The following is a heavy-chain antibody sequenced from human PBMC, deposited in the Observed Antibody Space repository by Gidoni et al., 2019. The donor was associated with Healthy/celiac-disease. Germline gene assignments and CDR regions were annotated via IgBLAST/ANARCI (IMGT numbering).Heavy chain of an antibody. CDR1: GYTSTGYY. J-gene: IGHJ6*02. CDR2: INPNSGGT. CDR3: ARAGRSWGQQLTKSSYYYYYGMDV. D-gene: IGHD6-13*01. V-gene: IGHV1-2*02. Sequence: QVQLVQSGAEVKKPGASVKVSCKASGYTSTGYYMPWVRQAPGQGLEWMGWINPNSGGTNHAQKFQGRVTMTRDTSISTAYMELSRLRSDDTAVYYCARAGRSWGQQLTKSSYYYYYGMDVWGQGTTVTVSS.